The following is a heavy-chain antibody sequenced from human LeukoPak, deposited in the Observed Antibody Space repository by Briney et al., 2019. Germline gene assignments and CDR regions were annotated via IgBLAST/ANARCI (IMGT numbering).Heavy chain of an antibody. D-gene: IGHD3-10*01. Sequence: GGSLRLSCAASGFTFSSYWMHWVRQAPGKGLVWVSRINSDGSSTSYADSVKGRFTISRDNAKNTLYLQMNSLRAEDTAVYYCARDSTATTMVRGVDYYYGMDVWDQGTTVTVSS. V-gene: IGHV3-74*01. CDR3: ARDSTATTMVRGVDYYYGMDV. CDR2: INSDGSST. J-gene: IGHJ6*02. CDR1: GFTFSSYW.